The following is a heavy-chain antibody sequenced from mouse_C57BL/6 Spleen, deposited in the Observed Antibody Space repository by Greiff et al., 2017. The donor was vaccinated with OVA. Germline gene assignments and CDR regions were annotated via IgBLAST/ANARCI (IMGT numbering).Heavy chain of an antibody. CDR2: IRLKSDNYAT. CDR1: GFTFSNYW. D-gene: IGHD5-1*01. J-gene: IGHJ3*01. Sequence: EVKLEESGGGLVQPGGSMKLSCVASGFTFSNYWMNWVRQSPEKGLEWVAQIRLKSDNYATHYAESVKGRFTISRDDSKSSVYLQMNNLRAEDTGSDYCTGGEYGFAYWGKGTRVTGAA. V-gene: IGHV6-3*01. CDR3: TGGEYGFAY.